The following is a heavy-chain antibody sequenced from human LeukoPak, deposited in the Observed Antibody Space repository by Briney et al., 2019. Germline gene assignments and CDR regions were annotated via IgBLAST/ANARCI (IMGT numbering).Heavy chain of an antibody. D-gene: IGHD3-10*01. J-gene: IGHJ4*02. V-gene: IGHV1-2*02. CDR1: GYTFTGYY. Sequence: ASVKVPCKASGYTFTGYYMHWVRQAPGQGLEWMGWINPNSGGTNYAQKFQGRVTMTRDTSISTAYMELSRLRSDDTAVYYCAGDKILWFRELLGYWGQGTLVTVSS. CDR2: INPNSGGT. CDR3: AGDKILWFRELLGY.